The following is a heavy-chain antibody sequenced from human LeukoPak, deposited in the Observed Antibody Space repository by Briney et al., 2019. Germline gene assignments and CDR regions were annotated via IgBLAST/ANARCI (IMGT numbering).Heavy chain of an antibody. Sequence: SETLSLTCTVSGASITGGSYYWTWIRQPPGKGLEWIGYIYHSGSSYYNPSLKNRVTIPMDRSKNQVSLRLTSLTAADTAVYYCVSAYCGGDCYHSPLANWGPGILVIVSS. J-gene: IGHJ4*02. CDR1: GASITGGSYY. V-gene: IGHV4-30-2*01. CDR3: VSAYCGGDCYHSPLAN. D-gene: IGHD2-21*02. CDR2: IYHSGSS.